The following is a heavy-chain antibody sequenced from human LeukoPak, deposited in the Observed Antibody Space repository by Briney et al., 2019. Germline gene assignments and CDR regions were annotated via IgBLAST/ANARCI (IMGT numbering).Heavy chain of an antibody. CDR3: ARGSLKYSSSWFYNWFDP. D-gene: IGHD6-13*01. V-gene: IGHV4-59*01. CDR2: IYYSGST. Sequence: SETLSLTCTVSGGSISSYYWSWIRQPPGKGLEWIGYIYYSGSTNYNPSLKSRVTISVDTSKNQFSLKLSSVTAADTAVYYRARGSLKYSSSWFYNWFDPWGQGTLVTVSS. CDR1: GGSISSYY. J-gene: IGHJ5*02.